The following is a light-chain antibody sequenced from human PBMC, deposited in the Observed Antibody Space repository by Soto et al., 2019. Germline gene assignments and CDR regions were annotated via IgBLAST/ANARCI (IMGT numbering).Light chain of an antibody. CDR1: QSISSR. V-gene: IGKV1-5*01. J-gene: IGKJ1*01. CDR3: QQYNRYWT. Sequence: DIQITQSPSTLSASVGDRVTISCRASQSISSRLAWYQQKPRKASKLLLHDASSLESGVPSRFSVRGSGTQFTLTISCLQPEDFASYYCQQYNRYWTFGQGTKVDIK. CDR2: DAS.